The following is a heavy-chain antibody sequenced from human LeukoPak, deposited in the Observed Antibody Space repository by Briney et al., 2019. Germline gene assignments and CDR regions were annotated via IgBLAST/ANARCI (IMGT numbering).Heavy chain of an antibody. CDR3: ARGEIGWFGELLSYFDY. D-gene: IGHD3-10*01. V-gene: IGHV1-8*01. CDR1: GYTFTSYD. J-gene: IGHJ4*02. Sequence: GASVKVSCKASGYTFTSYDINWVRQATGQGLEWMGWMNPNSGNTGYAQKFQGRVTMTRNTSISTAYMELSSLRSEDTAVYYCARGEIGWFGELLSYFDYWGQGTLVTVSS. CDR2: MNPNSGNT.